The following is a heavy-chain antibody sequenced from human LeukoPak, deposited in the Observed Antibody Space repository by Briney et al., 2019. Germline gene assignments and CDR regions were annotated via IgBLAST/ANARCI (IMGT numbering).Heavy chain of an antibody. CDR3: ARHPQPSDNFWSGDYTYYIFDD. D-gene: IGHD3-3*01. V-gene: IGHV4-39*01. Sequence: PSETLSLTCRVSGVSIRSSSNCWGWIRQPPGKGMEWIGSICDSGSAYYNPSFKSPVTASVDTSKNQFSLRLTSVTAADTAVYYCARHPQPSDNFWSGDYTYYIFDDWGQGTLVTVSS. CDR1: GVSIRSSSNC. J-gene: IGHJ4*02. CDR2: ICDSGSA.